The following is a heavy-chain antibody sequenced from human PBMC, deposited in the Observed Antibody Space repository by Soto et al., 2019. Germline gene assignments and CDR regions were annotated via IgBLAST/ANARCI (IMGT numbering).Heavy chain of an antibody. CDR1: GGSFSGYY. CDR2: INHSGST. CDR3: ARGWGRIFDY. D-gene: IGHD7-27*01. V-gene: IGHV4-34*01. J-gene: IGHJ4*02. Sequence: SETLSLTCAVYGGSFSGYYWNWIRQPPGKGLEWIGEINHSGSTNYNPSLKSRVTISVDTSKNQFSLKLNFVTAADTAVYYCARGWGRIFDYWGQGTLVTVSS.